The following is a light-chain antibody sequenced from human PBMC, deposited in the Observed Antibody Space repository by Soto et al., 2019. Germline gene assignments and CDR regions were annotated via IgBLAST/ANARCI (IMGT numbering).Light chain of an antibody. CDR1: SSDVGAYDY. V-gene: IGLV2-14*01. Sequence: QSALTQPDSVSGSPGQSITITCTGSSSDVGAYDYVSWYQQHPGKAPKLMIYEVSNRPSGVSNRFSGSKSGNTASLTISGLQAEDDADYYCSSYTTSSTDVFGTGTKLTV. CDR3: SSYTTSSTDV. CDR2: EVS. J-gene: IGLJ1*01.